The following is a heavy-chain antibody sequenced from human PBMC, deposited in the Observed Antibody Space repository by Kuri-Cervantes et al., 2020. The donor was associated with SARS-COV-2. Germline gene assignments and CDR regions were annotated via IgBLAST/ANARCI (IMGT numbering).Heavy chain of an antibody. D-gene: IGHD6-19*01. J-gene: IGHJ4*02. CDR2: IIPILGTA. V-gene: IGHV1-69*04. Sequence: SVKVSCKASGGTFSSYAISWVRQAPGQGLEWMGRIIPILGTANYAQKFQGRVTITADKSTSTAYMELSSLRSEDTAVYYCARVPRGGYSSGWYNYYFDYWGQGTLVTVSS. CDR3: ARVPRGGYSSGWYNYYFDY. CDR1: GGTFSSYA.